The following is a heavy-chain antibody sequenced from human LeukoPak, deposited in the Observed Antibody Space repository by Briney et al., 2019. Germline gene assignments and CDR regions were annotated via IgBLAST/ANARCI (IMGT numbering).Heavy chain of an antibody. CDR3: AKAGAAAGPRKYYFDY. V-gene: IGHV3-23*01. CDR1: GFTFNSYA. Sequence: PGGSLRLSCAASGFTFNSYAMSRVRQAPGKGLEWVSAISGSGGSTYYADSVKGRFTISRDNSKNTLYLQMNSLRAEDTAVYYCAKAGAAAGPRKYYFDYWGQGTLVTVSS. CDR2: ISGSGGST. D-gene: IGHD6-13*01. J-gene: IGHJ4*02.